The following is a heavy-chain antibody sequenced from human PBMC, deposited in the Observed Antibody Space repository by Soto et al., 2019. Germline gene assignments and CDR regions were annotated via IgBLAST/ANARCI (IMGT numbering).Heavy chain of an antibody. J-gene: IGHJ4*02. CDR2: IKSRTDGGTK. D-gene: IGHD2-15*01. CDR3: AKDSVAVCGKFDY. Sequence: EMHLVDSGGGLVKPGGSLRLSCEASGFTFSHAWMSWVRQAPGKGLEWVGRIKSRTDGGTKDDGAPVRGRFTISRDDSDDMLYLQMSSVRVEDTAVYYCAKDSVAVCGKFDYWGQGTLVTVSS. V-gene: IGHV3-15*01. CDR1: GFTFSHAW.